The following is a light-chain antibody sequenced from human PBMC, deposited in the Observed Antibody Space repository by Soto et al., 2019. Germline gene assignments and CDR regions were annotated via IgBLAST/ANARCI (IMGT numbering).Light chain of an antibody. CDR2: GTG. V-gene: IGKV3-20*01. CDR1: ESVSSHY. CDR3: QQHDILPIT. Sequence: RRTLTLSPGERATLSCRASESVSSHYIGWYQQRRGQAPRLLIYGTGNRAPGIPDRFSGAGSGTDFTLTISRLEPEDFALYHCQQHDILPITFGQGTRLEIK. J-gene: IGKJ5*01.